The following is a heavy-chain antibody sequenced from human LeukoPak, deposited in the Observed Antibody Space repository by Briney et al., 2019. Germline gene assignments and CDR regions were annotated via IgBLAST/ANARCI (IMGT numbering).Heavy chain of an antibody. CDR1: GGSISSYY. J-gene: IGHJ4*02. D-gene: IGHD6-13*01. Sequence: PSVTLSLTCTDSGGSISSYYWSWIRQPPGKGLEWIGYIYYSGSTNYNPSLKSRVTISVDTSKNQISLKLSSVTAADTAVYYCARQPYSQYYFDYWGQGTLVTVSS. V-gene: IGHV4-59*08. CDR3: ARQPYSQYYFDY. CDR2: IYYSGST.